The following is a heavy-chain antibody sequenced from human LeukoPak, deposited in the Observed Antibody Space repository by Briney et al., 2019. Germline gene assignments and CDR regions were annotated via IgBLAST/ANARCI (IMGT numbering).Heavy chain of an antibody. CDR3: ARQQWEQQGRDYYFNGLDV. J-gene: IGHJ6*02. CDR2: IYLYGTT. Sequence: SGTLSLTCAVSGGSISSTYWWSWVRQSPVKGLEWIGEIYLYGTTNYNPSLKSRVTMSVDRSKNQFSLKLSSVTAADTAVYYCARQQWEQQGRDYYFNGLDVWGPGTTVIVSS. D-gene: IGHD1-26*01. CDR1: GGSISSTYW. V-gene: IGHV4-4*02.